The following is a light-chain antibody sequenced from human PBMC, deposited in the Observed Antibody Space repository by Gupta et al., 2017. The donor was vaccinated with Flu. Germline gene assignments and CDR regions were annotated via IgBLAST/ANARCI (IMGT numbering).Light chain of an antibody. CDR2: DAS. CDR1: QNVAES. CDR3: LQRASWPRFT. J-gene: IGKJ3*01. Sequence: AILSLSPGDTAILSCRTSQNVAESLAWYQQKGGQAPRLLIYDASQRATGIPDRFSGSGSGTDFTLTISSLEPADFAVYYCLQRASWPRFTFGHGT. V-gene: IGKV3-11*01.